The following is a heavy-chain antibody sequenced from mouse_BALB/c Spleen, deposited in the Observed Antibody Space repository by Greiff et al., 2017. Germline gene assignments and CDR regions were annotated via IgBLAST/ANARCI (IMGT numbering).Heavy chain of an antibody. J-gene: IGHJ1*01. V-gene: IGHV5-12-1*01. D-gene: IGHD1-2*01. CDR1: GFAFSSYD. CDR2: ISSGGGST. CDR3: ARRLRWYFDV. Sequence: EVQRVESGGGLVKPGGSLKLSCAASGFAFSSYDMSWVRQTPEKRLEWVAYISSGGGSTYYPDTVKGRFTISRDNAKNTLYLQMSSLKSEDTAMYYCARRLRWYFDVWGAGTTVTVSS.